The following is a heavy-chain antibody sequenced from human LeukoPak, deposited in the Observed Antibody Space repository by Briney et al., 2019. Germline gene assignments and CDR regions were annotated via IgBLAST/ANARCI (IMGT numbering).Heavy chain of an antibody. CDR1: GYTFSNYV. CDR3: ARYDGWFDP. CDR2: IHAGNGNT. D-gene: IGHD3-16*01. Sequence: ASAKVSCKASGYTFSNYVMHWVRQAPGQRFEWMGWIHAGNGNTKSSQKFQGRITISRDTSASTVYMELSSLRSEDTAVYYCARYDGWFDPWGQGTLVTVSS. J-gene: IGHJ5*02. V-gene: IGHV1-3*01.